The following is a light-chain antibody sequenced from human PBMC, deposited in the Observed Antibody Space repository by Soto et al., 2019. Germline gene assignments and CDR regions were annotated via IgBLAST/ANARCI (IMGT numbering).Light chain of an antibody. J-gene: IGLJ3*02. V-gene: IGLV1-51*01. CDR2: DNN. CDR1: SSNIEHNY. CDR3: GTWDSSLTAGV. Sequence: QSVLTQPPSVSAAPGQKVTISCSGSSSNIEHNYVSWYQQLPGTAPKLLIYDNNKRPSGIPDRFSGSQSGTSATLDITGLQTGDEADYYCGTWDSSLTAGVFGGGTKLTVL.